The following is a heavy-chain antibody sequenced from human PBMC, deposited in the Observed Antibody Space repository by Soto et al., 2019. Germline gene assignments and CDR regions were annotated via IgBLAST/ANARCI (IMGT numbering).Heavy chain of an antibody. CDR2: ISPGSRYP. V-gene: IGHV3-11*06. CDR1: GFTFGDSY. Sequence: GGSLRLSCAGSGFTFGDSYMSWIRQAPGKGLEWLSYISPGSRYPAYADSVKGRFTISRDNAKRSLYLQMMSLTAEDTAIYYCARGGGGGMFDPWGQGNMVTVSS. CDR3: ARGGGGGMFDP. D-gene: IGHD2-15*01. J-gene: IGHJ5*02.